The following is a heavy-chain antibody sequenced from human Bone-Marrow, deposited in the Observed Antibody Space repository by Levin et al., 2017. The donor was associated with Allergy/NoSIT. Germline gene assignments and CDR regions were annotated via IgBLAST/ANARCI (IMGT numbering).Heavy chain of an antibody. Sequence: KISCKASGGTFSSYTISWVRQAPGQGLEWMGRIIPILGIANYAQKFQGRVTITADKSTSTAYMELSSLRSEDTAVYYCARVRYCSGGSCYCAFDIWGQGTMVTVSS. V-gene: IGHV1-69*02. D-gene: IGHD2-15*01. CDR2: IIPILGIA. CDR1: GGTFSSYT. J-gene: IGHJ3*02. CDR3: ARVRYCSGGSCYCAFDI.